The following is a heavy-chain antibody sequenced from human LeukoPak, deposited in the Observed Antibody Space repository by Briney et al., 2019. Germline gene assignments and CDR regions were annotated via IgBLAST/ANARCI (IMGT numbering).Heavy chain of an antibody. CDR2: ISDSVGNA. J-gene: IGHJ4*02. CDR1: GGSISSYY. Sequence: ETLSLTCTVSGGSISSYYWSWVRQAPGKGLEWVSAISDSVGNAYYADSVKGRFTISRDNSKNTLYLQMNSLRVEDTAVYYCANHRRIYYYFHYWGQGTLVTVSS. V-gene: IGHV3-23*01. D-gene: IGHD2-15*01. CDR3: ANHRRIYYYFHY.